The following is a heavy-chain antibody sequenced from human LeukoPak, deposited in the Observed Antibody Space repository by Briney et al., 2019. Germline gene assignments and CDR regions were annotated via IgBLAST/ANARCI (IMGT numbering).Heavy chain of an antibody. V-gene: IGHV3-23*01. J-gene: IGHJ3*02. D-gene: IGHD3-22*01. CDR2: ISGSGGST. CDR3: AKIVNSSGYYYSAFDI. CDR1: GFTFSSYG. Sequence: GGSLRLSCAASGFTFSSYGMHWVRQAPGKGLEWVSAISGSGGSTYYADSVKGRFTISRDNSKNTLYLQMNSLRAEDTAVYYCAKIVNSSGYYYSAFDIWGQGTMVTVSS.